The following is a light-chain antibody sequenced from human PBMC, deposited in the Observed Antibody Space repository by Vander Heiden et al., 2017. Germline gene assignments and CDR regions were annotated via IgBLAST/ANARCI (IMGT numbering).Light chain of an antibody. CDR3: QAWDSSHVV. V-gene: IGLV3-1*01. Sequence: SYELTQPPSVSVSPAQTASITCSGDKLGNKYACWYQQKPGQSPVLVIYQDNKRPSGIPERFSGSNSGNTATPTISGTQAMDEADYYCQAWDSSHVVFGGGTKLTVL. J-gene: IGLJ2*01. CDR1: KLGNKY. CDR2: QDN.